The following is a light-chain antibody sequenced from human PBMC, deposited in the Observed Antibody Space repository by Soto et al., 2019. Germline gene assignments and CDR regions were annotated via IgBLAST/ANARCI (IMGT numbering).Light chain of an antibody. CDR3: QQSYSTPIT. CDR2: AAS. J-gene: IGKJ3*01. Sequence: DIQMTQSPSSLSASVGDRVTITCRASQSISSYLNWYQQKPGKAPKLLIHAASSLQSGVPSRFSGSGSGTDFTLTISSLQPEDFATYYGQQSYSTPITFGPGTKVDIK. V-gene: IGKV1-39*01. CDR1: QSISSY.